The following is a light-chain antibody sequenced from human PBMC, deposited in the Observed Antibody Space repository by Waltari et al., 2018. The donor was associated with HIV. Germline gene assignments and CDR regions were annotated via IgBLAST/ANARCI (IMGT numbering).Light chain of an antibody. V-gene: IGKV3-15*01. CDR1: ESVNSD. CDR3: QQYNNWPPAWT. CDR2: GAS. Sequence: ELVMTQSPVTLSASPGERVTLSCRTSESVNSDLAWYQQKPGQAPGLLIHGASTSATGIPPTFSGSGSGTQFTLTISSLQSQDCAVYYCQQYNNWPPAWTFGRGTRVEI. J-gene: IGKJ1*01.